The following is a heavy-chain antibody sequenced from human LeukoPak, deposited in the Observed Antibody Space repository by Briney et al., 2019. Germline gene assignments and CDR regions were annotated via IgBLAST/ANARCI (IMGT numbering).Heavy chain of an antibody. CDR2: IFPKTGAT. D-gene: IGHD3-22*01. V-gene: IGHV1-2*02. CDR1: GYTFTDYH. Sequence: GASVKVSFKASGYTFTDYHIYWLRQAPGQGLEWMAWIFPKTGATTYAREFQGRVTLTSDTSIRTAYMDLRALTSDDTAVYFCARTGVGSGLTYWGQGTQVTVSS. CDR3: ARTGVGSGLTY. J-gene: IGHJ4*02.